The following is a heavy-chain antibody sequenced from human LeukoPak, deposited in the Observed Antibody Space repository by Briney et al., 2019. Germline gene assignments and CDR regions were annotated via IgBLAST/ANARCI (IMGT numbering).Heavy chain of an antibody. D-gene: IGHD3-22*01. J-gene: IGHJ1*01. CDR1: GGSISSYY. CDR3: ARDPGAYYYDNSDYTHAEYFQH. CDR2: IHTSGST. Sequence: PSETLSLTCAVFGGSISSYYWSWIRQPAGKGLEWIGRIHTSGSTNSNPSLKSRVTMSVDTSKNQFSLKLSSVTAADTALYYCARDPGAYYYDNSDYTHAEYFQHWGEGILVTVSS. V-gene: IGHV4-4*07.